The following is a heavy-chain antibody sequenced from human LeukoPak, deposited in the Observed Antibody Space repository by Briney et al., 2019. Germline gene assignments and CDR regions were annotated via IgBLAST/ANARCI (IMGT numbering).Heavy chain of an antibody. J-gene: IGHJ4*02. V-gene: IGHV4-4*07. CDR2: IYTSGST. CDR3: ARENSGSYRKFDY. CDR1: GGSISSYY. Sequence: SETLSLTCTVSGGSISSYYWSWIRQPAGKGLEWIGRIYTSGSTNYNASLKSRVSMSVDTSKNRFSLKLSSVTAADTAVFYCARENSGSYRKFDYWGQGTLVTVSS. D-gene: IGHD1-26*01.